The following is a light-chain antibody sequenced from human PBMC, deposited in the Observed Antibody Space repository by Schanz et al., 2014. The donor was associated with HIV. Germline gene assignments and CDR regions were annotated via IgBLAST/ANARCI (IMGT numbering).Light chain of an antibody. CDR3: QHYGSSYT. CDR2: GAF. V-gene: IGKV3-15*01. Sequence: EIVMTQSPATLYVSPGERATLSCRASQSISNNLAWYQHKPGQAPRLLIYGAFTRVTGIPARFSGSGSGTDFTLTITRLEPEDSAVYYCQHYGSSYTFGQGTNLEI. CDR1: QSISNN. J-gene: IGKJ2*01.